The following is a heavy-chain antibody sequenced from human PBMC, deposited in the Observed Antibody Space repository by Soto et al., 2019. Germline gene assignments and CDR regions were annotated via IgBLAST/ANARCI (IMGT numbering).Heavy chain of an antibody. V-gene: IGHV4-39*01. Sequence: ETLSLTCTGSGASISSSVCYWGWIRQFPGRGLEWIGSIDSRDNSDPNPSLKSRITMSVDTSNNQLSLNLPSVTPADTAAYYCSRRAPDGFGPWGQGTLVTVSS. J-gene: IGHJ5*02. CDR3: SRRAPDGFGP. CDR2: IDSRDNS. CDR1: GASISSSVCY.